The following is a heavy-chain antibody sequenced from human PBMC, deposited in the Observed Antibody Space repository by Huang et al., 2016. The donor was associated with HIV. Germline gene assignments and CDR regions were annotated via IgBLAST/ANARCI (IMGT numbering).Heavy chain of an antibody. D-gene: IGHD4-17*01. V-gene: IGHV4-39*01. J-gene: IGHJ6*03. CDR3: ASRTTVTTTSNYHYFYMDV. CDR1: GGSISSSSYY. CDR2: IYYSGNG. Sequence: QLQLQESGPGLVKPSETLSLTCTFPGGSISSSSYYWGWIRQSPGKGLEWIGSIYYSGNGYYNPSLKSRVTMSVDRSSNQFSLKMHSVTAADTAVYYCASRTTVTTTSNYHYFYMDVWGKGTTVIVSS.